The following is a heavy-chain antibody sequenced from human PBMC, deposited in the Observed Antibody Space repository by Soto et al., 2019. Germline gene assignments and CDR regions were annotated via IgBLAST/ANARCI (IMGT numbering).Heavy chain of an antibody. CDR1: GFTFSSYS. CDR3: ARDRIAAAGYDAFDI. J-gene: IGHJ3*02. V-gene: IGHV3-21*01. D-gene: IGHD6-13*01. CDR2: ISSSSSYI. Sequence: GGSLRLSCAASGFTFSSYSMNWVRQAPGKGLEWVSSISSSSSYIYYADSVKGRFTISRDNAKNSLYLQMSSLRAEDTAVYYCARDRIAAAGYDAFDIWGQGTMVTGSS.